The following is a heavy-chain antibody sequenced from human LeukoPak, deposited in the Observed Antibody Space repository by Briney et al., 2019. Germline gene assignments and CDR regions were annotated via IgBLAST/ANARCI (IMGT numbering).Heavy chain of an antibody. CDR2: INAGNGDT. J-gene: IGHJ6*02. Sequence: ASVKVSCKASGYTFTTHAMHWVRQAPGQRLEWMGRINAGNGDTKYSQKFQGRVTITRDTSASTAYMDLSSLRSEDTAVYYCARDCGGDCLHYYSYYGMDFWGQGTTVTVSS. D-gene: IGHD2-21*02. CDR1: GYTFTTHA. CDR3: ARDCGGDCLHYYSYYGMDF. V-gene: IGHV1-3*01.